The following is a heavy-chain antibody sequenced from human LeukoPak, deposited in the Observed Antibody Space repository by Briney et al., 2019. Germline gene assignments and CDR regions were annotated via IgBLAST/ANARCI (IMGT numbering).Heavy chain of an antibody. CDR3: ARYTSSWFFDS. CDR2: TYYRSKWYS. CDR1: GDXVSSTSAA. D-gene: IGHD6-13*01. J-gene: IGHJ4*02. Sequence: SQTLSLTCAISGDXVSSTSAAWNWFRQSPSRGLDWLGRTYYRSKWYSDYAVSVRGRITVNPDTSTNQFSLRLNSVTPEDTAVYYCARYTSSWFFDSWGLGTLVTVSS. V-gene: IGHV6-1*01.